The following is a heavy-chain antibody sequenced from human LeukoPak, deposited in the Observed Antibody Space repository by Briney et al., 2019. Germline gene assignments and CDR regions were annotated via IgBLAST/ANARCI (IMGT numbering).Heavy chain of an antibody. Sequence: PGGSLRLSCAASGFTFSSYSMNWVRQAPGKGPEWVSYISSTSSAIYYADSVKGRFTISRDNAKNSLYLQMNSLRAEDTAVYYCAKRSGSYKNAFDIWGQGTMVTVSS. CDR1: GFTFSSYS. D-gene: IGHD1-26*01. J-gene: IGHJ3*02. CDR2: ISSTSSAI. V-gene: IGHV3-48*01. CDR3: AKRSGSYKNAFDI.